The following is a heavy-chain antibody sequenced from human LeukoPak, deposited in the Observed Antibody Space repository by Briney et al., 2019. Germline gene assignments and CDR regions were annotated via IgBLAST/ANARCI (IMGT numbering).Heavy chain of an antibody. CDR1: GFTFDDYA. Sequence: GRSLRLSCAASGFTFDDYAMHWVRHAPGKGLEWVSGISWNSGSIGYADSVKGRFTISRDNAKNSLYLQMNSLRAEDMALYYCAKSSDRGGAGLIDCWGQGTLVTVSS. CDR3: AKSSDRGGAGLIDC. CDR2: ISWNSGSI. V-gene: IGHV3-9*03. J-gene: IGHJ4*02. D-gene: IGHD2-15*01.